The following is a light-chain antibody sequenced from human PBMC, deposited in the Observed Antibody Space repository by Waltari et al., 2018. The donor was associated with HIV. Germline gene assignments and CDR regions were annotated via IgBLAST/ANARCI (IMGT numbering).Light chain of an antibody. CDR2: AAS. Sequence: DIQMTQSPYSLSASVGDRVPITCRASQSISRYLNWYQQKPGKAPKLLIYAASSLQSGVPSRFSGSGSGTDFTLTISSLQPEDFATYYCQQSYSTLTFGGGTKVEIK. J-gene: IGKJ4*01. CDR1: QSISRY. V-gene: IGKV1-39*01. CDR3: QQSYSTLT.